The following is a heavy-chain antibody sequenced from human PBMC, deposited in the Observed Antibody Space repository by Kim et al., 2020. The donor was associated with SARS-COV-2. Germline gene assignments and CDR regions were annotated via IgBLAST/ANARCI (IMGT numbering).Heavy chain of an antibody. V-gene: IGHV3-11*05. Sequence: GGSLRLSCAASGFTFSDYYMSWIRQAPGKGLEWVSYISSSSSYTNYADSVKGRFTISRDNAKNSLYLQMNSLRAEDTAVYYCARDLDSSGWYGGVEGRGMDVWGQGATVTVSS. CDR3: ARDLDSSGWYGGVEGRGMDV. CDR1: GFTFSDYY. D-gene: IGHD6-19*01. CDR2: ISSSSSYT. J-gene: IGHJ6*02.